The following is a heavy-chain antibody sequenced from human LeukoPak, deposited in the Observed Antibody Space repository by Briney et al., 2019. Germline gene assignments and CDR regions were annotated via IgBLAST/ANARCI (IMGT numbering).Heavy chain of an antibody. CDR3: ARAWELTGDPSHFDY. Sequence: LRLSCAASGFTFSSYSMNWVRQHPGKGLEWIGYIYYSGSTYYNPSLKSRVTISVDTSKNQFSLKLSSVTAADTAVYYCARAWELTGDPSHFDYWGQGTLVTVSS. D-gene: IGHD7-27*01. CDR1: GFTFSSYS. V-gene: IGHV4-31*02. CDR2: IYYSGST. J-gene: IGHJ4*02.